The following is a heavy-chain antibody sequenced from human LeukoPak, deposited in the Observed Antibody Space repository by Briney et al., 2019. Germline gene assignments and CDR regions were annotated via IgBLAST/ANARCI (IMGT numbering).Heavy chain of an antibody. V-gene: IGHV4-4*07. CDR2: IYISGTP. J-gene: IGHJ4*02. Sequence: SETLSLTCSVSGDSISTYYWTWIRQPAGKGLEWIGRIYISGTPNYNPSLRGRVTMSIDTPMNQFSLKLTSVTAADTAVYYCAREKMTTITTIDYWGQGTLVTVSP. D-gene: IGHD4-11*01. CDR1: GDSISTYY. CDR3: AREKMTTITTIDY.